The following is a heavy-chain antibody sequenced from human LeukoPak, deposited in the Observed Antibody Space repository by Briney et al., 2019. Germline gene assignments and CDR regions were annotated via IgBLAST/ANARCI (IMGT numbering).Heavy chain of an antibody. CDR3: ARAKVYYYDSSGYWRSHAFDI. Sequence: PSETLSLTYAVYGGSFSGYYWSWIRQPPGKGLEWIGEINHSGSTNYNPSLKSRVTISVDTSKNQFSLKLSSVTAADTAVYYCARAKVYYYDSSGYWRSHAFDIWGQGTMVTVSS. CDR1: GGSFSGYY. CDR2: INHSGST. J-gene: IGHJ3*02. D-gene: IGHD3-22*01. V-gene: IGHV4-34*01.